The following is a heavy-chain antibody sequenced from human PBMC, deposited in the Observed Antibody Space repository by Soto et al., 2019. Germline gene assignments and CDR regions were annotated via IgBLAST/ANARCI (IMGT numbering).Heavy chain of an antibody. CDR2: FTGGGRT. CDR1: GFTFSTYA. J-gene: IGHJ4*02. V-gene: IGHV3-23*01. Sequence: EVQLLDSGGGLVQPGGSLRLSCAASGFTFSTYAMGWVRQAPGKGLEWVSTFTGGGRTFYADFVKGRFTISRDNSKNTLYLQMNSRRADDTAVYYCAKGNQGSGWGQGTLVTVSS. CDR3: AKGNQGSG.